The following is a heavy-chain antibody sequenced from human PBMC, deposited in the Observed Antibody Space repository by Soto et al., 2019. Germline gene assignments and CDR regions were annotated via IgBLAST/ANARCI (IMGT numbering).Heavy chain of an antibody. CDR2: INPNSGGT. CDR1: GYTFTDYY. D-gene: IGHD4-17*01. J-gene: IGHJ3*01. CDR3: ARGVDYGDYPDAFDV. V-gene: IGHV1-2*04. Sequence: ASVKVSCKASGYTFTDYYMHWLRQAPGQGPEWMGWINPNSGGTDYAQKFQGWVTMTRDTSISTAYMELSRLRSDDTAVYYCARGVDYGDYPDAFDVWGQGTMVTVSS.